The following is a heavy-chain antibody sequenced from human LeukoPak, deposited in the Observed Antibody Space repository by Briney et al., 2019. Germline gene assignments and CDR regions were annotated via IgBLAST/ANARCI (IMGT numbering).Heavy chain of an antibody. D-gene: IGHD1-26*01. J-gene: IGHJ4*02. V-gene: IGHV3-64*01. Sequence: GGSLRLSCAASGFTFSSYAMHWVRQAPGKGLEYVSAISSNGGSTYYANSVKGRFTISRDNAKNSLYLQMNSLRAEDTAVYYCASDKIVGASRFDYWGQGTLVTVSS. CDR1: GFTFSSYA. CDR2: ISSNGGST. CDR3: ASDKIVGASRFDY.